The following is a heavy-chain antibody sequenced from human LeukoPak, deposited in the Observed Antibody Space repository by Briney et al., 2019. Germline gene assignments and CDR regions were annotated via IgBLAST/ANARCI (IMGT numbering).Heavy chain of an antibody. D-gene: IGHD3-10*01. V-gene: IGHV3-23*01. J-gene: IGHJ4*02. CDR1: KFTFSNYW. CDR2: ISGSGGST. CDR3: AKDNNYSGSGLIDY. Sequence: PGGSLRLSCAASKFTFSNYWMIWVRQAPGKGLEWVSAISGSGGSTYYADSVKGRFTISRDNSKNTLYLQMNSLRAEDTAVYYCAKDNNYSGSGLIDYWGQGTLVTVSS.